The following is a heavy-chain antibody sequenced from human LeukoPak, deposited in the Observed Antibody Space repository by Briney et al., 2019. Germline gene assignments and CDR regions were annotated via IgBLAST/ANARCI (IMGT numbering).Heavy chain of an antibody. CDR1: GGTFSSYA. Sequence: SMKVSCKASGGTFSSYAISWVRQAPGQGLEWMGGIIPIFGTANYAQKFQGRVTITADESTSTAYMELSSLRSEDTAVYYCARAYSAATRGLRRYYYYYDMDVWGKGTTVTVSS. J-gene: IGHJ6*04. CDR3: ARAYSAATRGLRRYYYYYDMDV. V-gene: IGHV1-69*01. CDR2: IIPIFGTA. D-gene: IGHD2-15*01.